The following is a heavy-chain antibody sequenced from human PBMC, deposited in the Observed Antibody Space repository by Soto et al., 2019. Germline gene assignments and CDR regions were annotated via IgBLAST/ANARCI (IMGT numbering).Heavy chain of an antibody. V-gene: IGHV4-59*01. CDR1: GGSMRNYF. D-gene: IGHD6-13*01. CDR3: AAGEASSRNLAPYYLDF. J-gene: IGHJ4*02. Sequence: PSETLSLTCTVSGGSMRNYFWTWIRQPPGKGLEWIGYIHYSGTTSFFPSYNPSLRSRVTISEDTSKNQSSLKLLSVTTADTAVYFCAAGEASSRNLAPYYLDFWGQGTRVTVSS. CDR2: IHYSGTT.